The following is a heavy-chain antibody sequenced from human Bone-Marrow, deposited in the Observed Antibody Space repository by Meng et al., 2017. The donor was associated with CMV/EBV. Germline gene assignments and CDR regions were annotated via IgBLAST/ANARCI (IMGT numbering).Heavy chain of an antibody. CDR2: VSNDGNNK. J-gene: IGHJ4*02. CDR1: GFTFSKYS. V-gene: IGHV3-30*04. Sequence: GESLKISCAASGFTFSKYSAHWVRQAPDKGLEWVALVSNDGNNKYYAGSVRGRFTVSRDNSKNTLYLQMDSLRVEDTAVYYCAREFNWGQGTLVTVSS. CDR3: AREFN.